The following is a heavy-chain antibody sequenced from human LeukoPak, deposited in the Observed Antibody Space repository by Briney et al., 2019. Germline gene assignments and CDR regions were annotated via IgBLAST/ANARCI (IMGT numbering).Heavy chain of an antibody. Sequence: GGSLRLSCAASGFTVSSNYMSWVRQAPGKGLEWVSVIYSGGSTYYADSVKGRFTISRDNSKNTLYLQMNSLRAEDTAVYYCARDQQRSYFDYWGQGTLVTVSS. CDR2: IYSGGST. V-gene: IGHV3-66*01. CDR3: ARDQQRSYFDY. CDR1: GFTVSSNY. J-gene: IGHJ4*02. D-gene: IGHD1/OR15-1a*01.